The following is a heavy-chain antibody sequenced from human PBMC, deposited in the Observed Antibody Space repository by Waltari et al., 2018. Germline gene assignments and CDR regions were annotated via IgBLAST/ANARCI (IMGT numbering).Heavy chain of an antibody. J-gene: IGHJ4*02. V-gene: IGHV4-34*01. CDR3: ARNDYRGNDRFDY. CDR1: GGSFRGYY. CDR2: INHSGST. D-gene: IGHD4-17*01. Sequence: QVQLQQWGAGLLKPSETLSLTCAVYGGSFRGYYWRWIRQPPGKGLEWIGEINHSGSTNYNPSLKSRVTISVDTSKNQFSLKLRSVTAADTAVYYCARNDYRGNDRFDYWGQGTLVTVSS.